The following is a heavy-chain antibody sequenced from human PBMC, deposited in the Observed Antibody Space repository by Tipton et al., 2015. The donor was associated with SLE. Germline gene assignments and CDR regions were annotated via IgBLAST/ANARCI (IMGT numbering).Heavy chain of an antibody. Sequence: GSLRLSCAASGFTFSSYSMNWVRQAPGKGLEWVSYISSSSSTIYYADSVKGRFTISRDNAKNSLYLQMNSLRAEDTAVYYCARRLASGYWDYWGQGTLVTVSS. CDR1: GFTFSSYS. V-gene: IGHV3-48*01. D-gene: IGHD3-22*01. CDR2: ISSSSSTI. J-gene: IGHJ4*02. CDR3: ARRLASGYWDY.